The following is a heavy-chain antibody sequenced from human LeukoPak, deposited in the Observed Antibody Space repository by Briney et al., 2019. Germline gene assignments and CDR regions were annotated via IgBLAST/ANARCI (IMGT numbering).Heavy chain of an antibody. CDR3: ARIIIAVAEKIDY. CDR2: INPNSGGT. Sequence: ASVKVSCKASGYTFTGYSVHWVRQAPGQGLEWMGWINPNSGGTKYALKFQGRVTMTRDTSKNQFSLKLSSVTAADTAVYYCARIIIAVAEKIDYWGQGTLVTVSS. CDR1: GYTFTGYS. V-gene: IGHV1-2*02. J-gene: IGHJ4*02. D-gene: IGHD6-19*01.